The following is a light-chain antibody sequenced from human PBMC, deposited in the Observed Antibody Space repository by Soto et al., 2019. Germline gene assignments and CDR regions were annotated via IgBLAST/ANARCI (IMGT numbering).Light chain of an antibody. CDR1: QTVSASY. CDR3: QQRSNLPQT. Sequence: IVITRSPATLSFPHGEPAPQSCGVSQTVSASYLAWYQQKPGQAPRLLIYESSNRATGIPARFSGSGSGTDFILTISSLEPEDFAVYYCQQRSNLPQTFGQGTKVDIK. J-gene: IGKJ1*01. V-gene: IGKV3-11*01. CDR2: ESS.